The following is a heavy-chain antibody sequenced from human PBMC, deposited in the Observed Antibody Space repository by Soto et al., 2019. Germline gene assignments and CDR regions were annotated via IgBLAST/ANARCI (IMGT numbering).Heavy chain of an antibody. CDR2: IYYSGST. J-gene: IGHJ5*02. Sequence: SETLSLTCTVSGGSISSYYWSWIRQPPGKGLEWIGYIYYSGSTNYNPSLKSRVTISVDTSKNQFSLKLSSVTAADTAVYYCARGLRIAAAGTLDWFDPWGQGTLVTVSS. CDR3: ARGLRIAAAGTLDWFDP. CDR1: GGSISSYY. D-gene: IGHD6-13*01. V-gene: IGHV4-59*01.